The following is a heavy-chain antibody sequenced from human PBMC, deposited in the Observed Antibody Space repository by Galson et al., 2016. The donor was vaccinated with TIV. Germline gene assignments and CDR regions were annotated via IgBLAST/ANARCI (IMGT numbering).Heavy chain of an antibody. D-gene: IGHD3-22*01. CDR1: GDSLSDLS. J-gene: IGHJ4*02. CDR2: FDPEVSKT. Sequence: SVKVSCKVSGDSLSDLSMHWVRQAPGKGLEWMGGFDPEVSKTVYAQNFQGRVTLTADTSIDTAYMELGSLRFEDTAVYFCATVAWFPGLSLDDWGQGTLVTVSS. CDR3: ATVAWFPGLSLDD. V-gene: IGHV1-24*01.